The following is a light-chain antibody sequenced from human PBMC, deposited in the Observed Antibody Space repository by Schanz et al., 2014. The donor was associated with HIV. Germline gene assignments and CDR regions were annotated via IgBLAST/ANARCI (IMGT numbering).Light chain of an antibody. J-gene: IGLJ3*02. CDR1: SGHSSYA. CDR2: LNSDGSH. Sequence: QSVLTQSPSASASLGASVKLTCTLNSGHSSYAIAWHQQQPEKGPRYLMILNSDGSHSKGDGIPDRFSGSSSGAERYLTISSLQSEDEADYYCQTWGTGIRVFGGGTKLTVL. V-gene: IGLV4-69*01. CDR3: QTWGTGIRV.